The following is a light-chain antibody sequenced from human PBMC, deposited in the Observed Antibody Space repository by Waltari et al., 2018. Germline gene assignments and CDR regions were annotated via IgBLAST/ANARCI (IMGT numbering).Light chain of an antibody. CDR1: PSTIESTT. V-gene: IGLV1-44*01. CDR3: ASWDDRLNGFV. J-gene: IGLJ1*01. CDR2: SNN. Sequence: QSVLTQPPSASGTPGRRIPVSFSGSPSTIESTTVTWYQQLPGRAPKLLLYSNNERPSGVSDRFSGSKSGMSASLAISGLQSEDEADYYCASWDDRLNGFVFGTGTKVTV.